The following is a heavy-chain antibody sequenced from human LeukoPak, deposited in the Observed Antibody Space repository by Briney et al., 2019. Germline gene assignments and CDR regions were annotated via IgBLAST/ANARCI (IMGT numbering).Heavy chain of an antibody. CDR3: ARLIAVAGIDY. Sequence: SGTLSLTCTVSGGSISSYYWSWIRQPPGKGLEWIGYIYYSGSTNYNPSLKSRVTISVDTSKNQFSLKLSSVTAADTAVYYCARLIAVAGIDYWGQGTLVTVSS. D-gene: IGHD6-19*01. J-gene: IGHJ4*02. CDR2: IYYSGST. CDR1: GGSISSYY. V-gene: IGHV4-59*08.